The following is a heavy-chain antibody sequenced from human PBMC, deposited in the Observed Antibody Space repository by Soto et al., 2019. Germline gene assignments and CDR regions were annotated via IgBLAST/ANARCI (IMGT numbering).Heavy chain of an antibody. V-gene: IGHV1-18*01. J-gene: IGHJ4*02. CDR1: GYTFTSFG. CDR2: ISAYNGNT. D-gene: IGHD1-1*01. Sequence: ASMKVSCKASGYTFTSFGISWVRQAPGQGLEWMGWISAYNGNTNYAQKLQGRVTMTTDTSTSTAYMELRSLRSDDTAVYYCARLENALEPPYYWGQGPLVTVSS. CDR3: ARLENALEPPYY.